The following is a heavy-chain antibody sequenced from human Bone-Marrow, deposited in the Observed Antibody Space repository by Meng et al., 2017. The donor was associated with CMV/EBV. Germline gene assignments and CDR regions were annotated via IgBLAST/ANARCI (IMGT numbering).Heavy chain of an antibody. CDR1: GGSISSSSYY. CDR3: ASLQRGSSWYLDY. D-gene: IGHD6-13*01. CDR2: IYYSGST. Sequence: SETLSLTCTVSGGSISSSSYYWGWIRQPPGKGLEWIGSIYYSGSTYYNPSLKSRVTISVDTSKNQFSLKLSSVTAADTAVYYCASLQRGSSWYLDYWGPGPLVTCYS. V-gene: IGHV4-39*01. J-gene: IGHJ4*02.